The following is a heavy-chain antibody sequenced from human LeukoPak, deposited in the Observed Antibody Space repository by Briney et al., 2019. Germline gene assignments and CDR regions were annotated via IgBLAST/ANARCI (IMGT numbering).Heavy chain of an antibody. J-gene: IGHJ4*02. V-gene: IGHV4-4*08. CDR2: IASGTT. CDR1: GDAISTYY. Sequence: SETLSLTCTVSGDAISTYYWNWIRQTPGKGLEWVGHIASGTTDYNPSLKSRAIISVDTSKNQISLRLTSVTAADTAVYYCARDKAHSYGYYFDPWGPGTQVLVSS. D-gene: IGHD3-10*01. CDR3: ARDKAHSYGYYFDP.